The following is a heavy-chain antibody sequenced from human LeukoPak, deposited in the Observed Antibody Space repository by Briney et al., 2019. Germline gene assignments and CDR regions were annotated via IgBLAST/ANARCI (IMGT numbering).Heavy chain of an antibody. D-gene: IGHD2-15*01. J-gene: IGHJ6*02. CDR2: IWYDGSNK. Sequence: PGGSLRLSCAASAFPFSNYGMHWVRQAPGKGLEWVAVIWYDGSNKYYADSVKGRFTISRDNSKNTVYLQINSLRAEDTAVYYCARGLHGGKPWDYGMDVWGQGTRVTVSS. CDR1: AFPFSNYG. V-gene: IGHV3-33*01. CDR3: ARGLHGGKPWDYGMDV.